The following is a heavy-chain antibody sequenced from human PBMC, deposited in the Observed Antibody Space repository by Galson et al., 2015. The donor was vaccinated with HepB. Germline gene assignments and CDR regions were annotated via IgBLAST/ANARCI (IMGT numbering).Heavy chain of an antibody. J-gene: IGHJ6*02. CDR3: ARRQIYGSGLYSMDV. CDR2: INPSASET. Sequence: QSGAEVKKPGESLKISCEASGYKFSMYWIGWVRQMPGRGLEWMGTINPSASETRYSPSFQGQVTISADKSINTAYLQWSSLKASDTAIYYCARRQIYGSGLYSMDVWGQGTTVTVSS. CDR1: GYKFSMYW. D-gene: IGHD2-15*01. V-gene: IGHV5-51*01.